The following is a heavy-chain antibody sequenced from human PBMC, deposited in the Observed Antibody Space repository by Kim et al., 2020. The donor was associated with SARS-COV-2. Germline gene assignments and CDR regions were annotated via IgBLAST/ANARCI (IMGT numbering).Heavy chain of an antibody. D-gene: IGHD6-19*01. CDR3: ARTYSSGWLDAFDI. Sequence: NPALKTRVTMSVDTSKNQFSLKLSSVAAADTAVYYCARTYSSGWLDAFDIWGQGTMVTVSS. V-gene: IGHV4-39*01. J-gene: IGHJ3*02.